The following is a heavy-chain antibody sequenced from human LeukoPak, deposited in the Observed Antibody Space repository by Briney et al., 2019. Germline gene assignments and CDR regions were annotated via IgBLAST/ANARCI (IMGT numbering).Heavy chain of an antibody. V-gene: IGHV4-34*01. J-gene: IGHJ3*02. CDR3: ARGGGIVVVPAAMGYAFDI. D-gene: IGHD2-2*01. CDR2: INHSGST. CDR1: GGSFSGYY. Sequence: PSETLSLTCAVYGGSFSGYYWSWIRQPPGKGLEWIGEINHSGSTNYNLSLKSRVTISVDTSKNQFSLKLSSVTAADTAVYYCARGGGIVVVPAAMGYAFDIWGQGTMVTVSS.